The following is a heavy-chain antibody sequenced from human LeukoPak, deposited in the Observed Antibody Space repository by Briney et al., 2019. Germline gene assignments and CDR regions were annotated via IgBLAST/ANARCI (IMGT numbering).Heavy chain of an antibody. CDR1: GFTFSSYS. CDR3: ARAPGESDAFDI. D-gene: IGHD7-27*01. CDR2: ISSSSTI. J-gene: IGHJ3*02. V-gene: IGHV3-48*04. Sequence: GGSLRLSCAASGFTFSSYSMNWVRQAPGKGLEWVSYISSSSTIYYADSVKGRFTISRDNAKNSLYLQMNSLRAEDTAVYYCARAPGESDAFDIWGQGTMVTVSS.